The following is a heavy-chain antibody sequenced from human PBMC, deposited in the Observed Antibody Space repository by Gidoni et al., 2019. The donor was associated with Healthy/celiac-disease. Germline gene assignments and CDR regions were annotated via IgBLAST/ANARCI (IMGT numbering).Heavy chain of an antibody. CDR1: GLPLSSYG. J-gene: IGHJ5*02. Sequence: QVQLVESGGGVVQPGRSLRLSCAASGLPLSSYGIHWVRQAPGKGLEWVAVISYDGSNKYYADSVKGRFTISRENSKNTLYLQMNSLRAEDTAVYYCAKDYSVVRGDTTGSPWGQGTLVTVSS. D-gene: IGHD3-10*01. V-gene: IGHV3-30*18. CDR3: AKDYSVVRGDTTGSP. CDR2: ISYDGSNK.